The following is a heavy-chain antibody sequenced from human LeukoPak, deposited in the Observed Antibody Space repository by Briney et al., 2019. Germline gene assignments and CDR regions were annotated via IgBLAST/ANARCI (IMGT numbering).Heavy chain of an antibody. Sequence: SETLSLTCTISGGSISSSSYYWGWIRQPPGKGLEWIGSIYYSGSTYYNPSLKSRVSISVDTSKNQFSLKLSSVTAADTAVYYCARVDTAMGYDAFDIWGQGTMVTVSS. V-gene: IGHV4-39*07. J-gene: IGHJ3*02. CDR1: GGSISSSSYY. D-gene: IGHD5-18*01. CDR2: IYYSGST. CDR3: ARVDTAMGYDAFDI.